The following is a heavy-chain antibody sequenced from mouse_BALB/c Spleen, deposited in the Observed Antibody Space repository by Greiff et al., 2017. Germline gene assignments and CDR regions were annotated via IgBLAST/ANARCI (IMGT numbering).Heavy chain of an antibody. Sequence: EVQLVESGGGLVQPGGSRKLSCAASGFTFSSFGMHWVRQAPEKGLEWVAYISSGTSTIYYADTVKGRFTISRDNPKNTLFLQMTSLRSEDTAMYYCARGDDGFAYWGQGTLVTVSA. CDR2: ISSGTSTI. CDR3: ARGDDGFAY. CDR1: GFTFSSFG. J-gene: IGHJ3*01. D-gene: IGHD2-12*01. V-gene: IGHV5-17*02.